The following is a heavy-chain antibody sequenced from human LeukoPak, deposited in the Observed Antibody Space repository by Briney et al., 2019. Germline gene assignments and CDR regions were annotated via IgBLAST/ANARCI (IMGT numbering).Heavy chain of an antibody. Sequence: PSETLSLTCTVSGGSISRSSYYWGWIRQAPGKGLEWVSTISSSGGSTHYADSVKGRCTISRDNSKNTLSLQMNSLRAEDTAVYYCARGHTSGWFYFDLWGLGTLVTVSS. V-gene: IGHV3-23*01. D-gene: IGHD6-19*01. J-gene: IGHJ4*02. CDR3: ARGHTSGWFYFDL. CDR1: GGSISRSSYY. CDR2: ISSSGGST.